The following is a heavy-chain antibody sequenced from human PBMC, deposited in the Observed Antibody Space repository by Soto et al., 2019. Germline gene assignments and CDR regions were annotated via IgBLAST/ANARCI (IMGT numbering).Heavy chain of an antibody. Sequence: ASVKVSCKASGYTFTSYGISWVRQAPGQGLEWMGWISAYNGNTNYAQKLQGRVTMTTDTSTSTAYMELRSLRSDDTAVYYCARDKMTYSNYYYYYGMDVWGQGTTVTVSS. V-gene: IGHV1-18*01. J-gene: IGHJ6*02. CDR1: GYTFTSYG. CDR2: ISAYNGNT. CDR3: ARDKMTYSNYYYYYGMDV. D-gene: IGHD4-4*01.